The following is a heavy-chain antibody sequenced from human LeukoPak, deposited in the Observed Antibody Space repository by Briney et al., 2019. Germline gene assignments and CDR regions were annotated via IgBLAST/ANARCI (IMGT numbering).Heavy chain of an antibody. J-gene: IGHJ4*02. CDR1: GGSISSGDYY. Sequence: ASETLSLTCTVSGGSISSGDYYWSWIRQPPGKGLEWIGYIYYSGSTYCNPSLKSRVTISVDTSKNQFSLKLSSVTAADTAVYYCARGGGYTPYYFDYWGQGTLVTVSS. CDR3: ARGGGYTPYYFDY. V-gene: IGHV4-30-4*01. CDR2: IYYSGST. D-gene: IGHD5-12*01.